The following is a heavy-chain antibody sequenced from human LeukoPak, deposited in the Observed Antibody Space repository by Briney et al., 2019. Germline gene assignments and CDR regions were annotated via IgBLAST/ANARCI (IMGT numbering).Heavy chain of an antibody. V-gene: IGHV6-1*01. CDR2: TFHRSKWYN. D-gene: IGHD3-3*01. CDR3: TRETGLRYYDFWSGWDY. Sequence: SQTLSLTCAISGDSVSSNSADWNWVRQSPSRGLEWLGRTFHRSKWYNDYAVFVKSRITINPDTSKNQFSLQLNSVTPEDTAVYYCTRETGLRYYDFWSGWDYWGQGTLVTVSS. J-gene: IGHJ4*02. CDR1: GDSVSSNSAD.